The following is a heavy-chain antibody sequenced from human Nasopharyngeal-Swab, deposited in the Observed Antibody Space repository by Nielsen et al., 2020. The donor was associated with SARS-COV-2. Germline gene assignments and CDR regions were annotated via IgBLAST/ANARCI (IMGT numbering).Heavy chain of an antibody. Sequence: ASVKVSCKASGYTFTSYDINWVRQATGQGLEWMGWMNPNSGNTGYAQKFQGRVTMTRNTSISTAHMELSSLRSEDTAVYYCARASLGYYYYYGMDVWGQGTTVTVSS. CDR3: ARASLGYYYYYGMDV. CDR1: GYTFTSYD. J-gene: IGHJ6*02. CDR2: MNPNSGNT. V-gene: IGHV1-8*01.